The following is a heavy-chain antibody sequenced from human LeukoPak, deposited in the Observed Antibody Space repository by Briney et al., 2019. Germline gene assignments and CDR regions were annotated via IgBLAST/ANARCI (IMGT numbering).Heavy chain of an antibody. CDR1: GGSISSYY. J-gene: IGHJ4*02. D-gene: IGHD6-25*01. V-gene: IGHV4-4*07. CDR2: FYTSGST. Sequence: SSETLSLTCTVSGGSISSYYWSWIRQPAGKGLEWIGRFYTSGSTHYNPSLKSRVTMSIDTSKNQFSLKLGSVTAADTAVYYCARDARLHYYFDYWGQGTLVTVSS. CDR3: ARDARLHYYFDY.